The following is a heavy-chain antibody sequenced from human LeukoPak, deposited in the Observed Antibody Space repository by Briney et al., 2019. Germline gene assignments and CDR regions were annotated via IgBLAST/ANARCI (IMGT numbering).Heavy chain of an antibody. CDR2: INWNGGST. CDR1: GCTFHDYG. Sequence: GWSLRLSCAASGCTFHDYGMSWVRQAPGKGLEWVSGINWNGGSTGYADSVKGRFTISRDNAKNSLYLQMNSLRDEDTALYYCARGKGCSSSSGYDYWGEGTLVTVPS. V-gene: IGHV3-20*04. D-gene: IGHD6-6*01. CDR3: ARGKGCSSSSGYDY. J-gene: IGHJ4*02.